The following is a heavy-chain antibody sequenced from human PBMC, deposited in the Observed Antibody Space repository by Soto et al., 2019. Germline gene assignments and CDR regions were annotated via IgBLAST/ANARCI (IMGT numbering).Heavy chain of an antibody. V-gene: IGHV1-24*01. CDR1: GYSLTELS. CDR3: ATEDYSSNWSFDY. CDR2: FDPEDGET. D-gene: IGHD6-13*01. Sequence: ASVKVSCKGSGYSLTELSMHWVRQAPGKGLEWMGGFDPEDGETIYAQKFQGRVTMSEDTSTETAYMELSSLGSEDTAVYYCATEDYSSNWSFDYWGPGTLVTVSS. J-gene: IGHJ4*02.